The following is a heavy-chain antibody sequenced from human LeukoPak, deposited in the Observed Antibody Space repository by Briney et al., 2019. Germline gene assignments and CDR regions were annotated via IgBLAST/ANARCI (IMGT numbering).Heavy chain of an antibody. Sequence: SETLSLTCTVSGGSISSYYWSWIRQPPGKGLEWIGYIYYSGSTNYNPSLKSRVTISVDTSKNQFSLKLSSVTAADTAGYYCARTSYDIPDSTHFDYSGQGTLVTVSS. D-gene: IGHD3-9*01. CDR3: ARTSYDIPDSTHFDY. CDR2: IYYSGST. V-gene: IGHV4-59*01. J-gene: IGHJ4*02. CDR1: GGSISSYY.